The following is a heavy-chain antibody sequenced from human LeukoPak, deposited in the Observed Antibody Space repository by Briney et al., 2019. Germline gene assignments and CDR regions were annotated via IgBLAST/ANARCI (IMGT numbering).Heavy chain of an antibody. V-gene: IGHV3-23*01. Sequence: PGGSLTLSCAASGFTFSSYPMSGVRQAPWKGLEGVSAISGSGGSTYYADSVKGRFTISRDNSKNTLYLQMNSLRAEDTAVYYCAKDSAPFDYVWGSYRGDAFDIWGQGTMVTVSS. D-gene: IGHD3-16*02. J-gene: IGHJ3*02. CDR2: ISGSGGST. CDR3: AKDSAPFDYVWGSYRGDAFDI. CDR1: GFTFSSYP.